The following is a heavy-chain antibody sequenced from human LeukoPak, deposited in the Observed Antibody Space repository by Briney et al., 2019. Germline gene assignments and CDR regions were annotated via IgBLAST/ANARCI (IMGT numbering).Heavy chain of an antibody. CDR3: AREPRRFGD. V-gene: IGHV1-8*01. CDR1: GYTFTTFD. D-gene: IGHD3-10*01. J-gene: IGHJ4*02. CDR2: MNPNSGKT. Sequence: ASVKVSCKASGYTFTTFDINWVRQATGQGLEWMGYMNPNSGKTVYAQKFQGRVTMTWDTSINTAYMELTSLRSEDTAVYYCAREPRRFGDWGQGTLVTVSS.